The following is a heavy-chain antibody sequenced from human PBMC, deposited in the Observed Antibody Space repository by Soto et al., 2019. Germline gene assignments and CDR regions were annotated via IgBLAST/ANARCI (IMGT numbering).Heavy chain of an antibody. V-gene: IGHV1-8*01. J-gene: IGHJ5*02. CDR2: MNPNSGNT. D-gene: IGHD6-19*01. CDR1: GYTFTSYD. Sequence: GASVKVSCKASGYTFTSYDINWVRQATGQGLEWMGWMNPNSGNTGYAQKFQGRVTMTRNTSISTAYMELSSLRSEDTAVYYCATSSGWYKNWFDPRGQGTLVTVSS. CDR3: ATSSGWYKNWFDP.